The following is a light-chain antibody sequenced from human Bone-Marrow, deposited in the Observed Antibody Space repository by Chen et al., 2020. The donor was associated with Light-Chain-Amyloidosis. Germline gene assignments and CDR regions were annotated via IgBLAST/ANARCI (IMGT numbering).Light chain of an antibody. CDR1: SGSIATNY. Sequence: NFMLTQPHSVSESPGKTVIISCTRSSGSIATNYVQWYQQRPGSSPPTVIYEDNQRPSRVPDRFSGSIDGSSNSASLTISGLKTEDEADCYCQYYQGSSQGVFGGGTKLTVL. V-gene: IGLV6-57*01. J-gene: IGLJ3*02. CDR2: EDN. CDR3: QYYQGSSQGV.